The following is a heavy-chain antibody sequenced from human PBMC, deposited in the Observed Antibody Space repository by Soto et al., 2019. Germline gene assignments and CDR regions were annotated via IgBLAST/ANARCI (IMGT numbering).Heavy chain of an antibody. Sequence: ASVKVSCKASGYTFTSYGISWVRQAPGQGLEGMGWISAYNGNTNYAQKLQGRVTMTADKSTNSIYMELRSLRSDDTAVYYCARGGEGYNFGAVYWGHGTPVTVSS. CDR3: ARGGEGYNFGAVY. D-gene: IGHD5-12*01. CDR2: ISAYNGNT. CDR1: GYTFTSYG. J-gene: IGHJ4*01. V-gene: IGHV1-18*01.